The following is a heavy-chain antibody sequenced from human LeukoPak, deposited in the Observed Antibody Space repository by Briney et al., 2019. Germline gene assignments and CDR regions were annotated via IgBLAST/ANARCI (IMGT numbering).Heavy chain of an antibody. CDR2: IYTSGTT. Sequence: SETLSLTCTVSGGSISNYYWSWIRQPAGKGLEWIGRIYTSGTTNYSPSLKSRVTMSVDTSKNQFSLKLTSVTAADTAVYYCAREAPLFCISTTCYPGLFDYWGQGTLVTVSS. D-gene: IGHD2-2*01. CDR1: GGSISNYY. J-gene: IGHJ4*02. CDR3: AREAPLFCISTTCYPGLFDY. V-gene: IGHV4-4*07.